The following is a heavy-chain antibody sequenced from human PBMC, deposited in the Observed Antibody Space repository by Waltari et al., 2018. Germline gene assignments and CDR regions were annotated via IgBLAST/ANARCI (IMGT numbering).Heavy chain of an antibody. D-gene: IGHD3-10*01. CDR2: IYPGDSDT. Sequence: EVQLVQSGAEVKKPGESLKISCKGSGYSFTSYWNGWVRQMTGQGLEWMGIIYPGDSDTRYSPSFQGQVTISADKSISTAYLQWSSLKASDTAMYYCARPYYYGSGSYYNGFGYWGQGTLVTVSS. V-gene: IGHV5-51*03. CDR3: ARPYYYGSGSYYNGFGY. J-gene: IGHJ4*02. CDR1: GYSFTSYW.